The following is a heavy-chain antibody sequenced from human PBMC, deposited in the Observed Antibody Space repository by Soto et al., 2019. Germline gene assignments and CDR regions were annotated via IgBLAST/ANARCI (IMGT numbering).Heavy chain of an antibody. V-gene: IGHV3-53*01. D-gene: IGHD2-2*01. J-gene: IGHJ5*02. CDR3: ARALPVAKGGFDP. Sequence: WGSLRLSCAASGFTVINTYISCFRHPPGKGLECVSVIYTAGGTNYADSVKGRFIISRDNSKNTLYLQMNSLRAEDTAVYYCARALPVAKGGFDPWGQGTLVTVSS. CDR2: IYTAGGT. CDR1: GFTVINTY.